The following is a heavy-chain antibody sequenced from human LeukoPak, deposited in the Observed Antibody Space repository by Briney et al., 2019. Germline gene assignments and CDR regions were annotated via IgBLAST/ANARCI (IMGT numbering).Heavy chain of an antibody. D-gene: IGHD3-16*02. CDR3: ARERYMITFGGVIENWFDP. Sequence: SQTLSLTCTVAGGSISSGSYYWSWIRQPAGKGLEWIGRIYTSGSTNYNPSLTSPVTISVATSKNQFSLKLSSVTAADTAVYYCARERYMITFGGVIENWFDPWGQGTLVTVCS. CDR1: GGSISSGSYY. V-gene: IGHV4-61*02. CDR2: IYTSGST. J-gene: IGHJ5*02.